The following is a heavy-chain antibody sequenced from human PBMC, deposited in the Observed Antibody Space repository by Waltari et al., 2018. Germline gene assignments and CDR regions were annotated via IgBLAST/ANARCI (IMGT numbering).Heavy chain of an antibody. D-gene: IGHD6-13*01. CDR2: INAGNGNT. Sequence: QVQLVQSGAEVKKPGASVNVSCKASGYTFTSYAMHWVRQAPGQRLEWMGWINAGNGNTKYSQKFQGRVTITRDTSASTAYMELSSLRSEETAVYYCARDNKAAAGPDYFDYWGQGTLVTVSS. CDR3: ARDNKAAAGPDYFDY. CDR1: GYTFTSYA. J-gene: IGHJ4*02. V-gene: IGHV1-3*01.